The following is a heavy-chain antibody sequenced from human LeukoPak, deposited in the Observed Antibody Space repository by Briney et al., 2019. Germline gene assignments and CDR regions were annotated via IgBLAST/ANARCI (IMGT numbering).Heavy chain of an antibody. J-gene: IGHJ3*02. Sequence: GGSLRLSCAASAFSLNAYNMNWVRQAPGKGLEWVSSISYTGTYIYYADSVKGRFTISRDNAKNSLYLQMNSLRAEDKAVYYCAREDSVAGNAFDIWGQGTMVTVSS. CDR1: AFSLNAYN. CDR3: AREDSVAGNAFDI. D-gene: IGHD6-19*01. V-gene: IGHV3-21*01. CDR2: ISYTGTYI.